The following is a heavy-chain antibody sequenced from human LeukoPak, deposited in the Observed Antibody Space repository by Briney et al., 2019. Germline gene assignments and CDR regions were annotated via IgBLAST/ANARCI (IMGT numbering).Heavy chain of an antibody. CDR2: INPNSGGT. J-gene: IGHJ6*02. CDR3: ARPQETPFHSGYDPYGMDV. D-gene: IGHD5-12*01. Sequence: ASVKVSCKASGYTFTSYGISWVRQAPGQGLEWMGWINPNSGGTNYAQKFQGRVTMTRDTSISTAYMELSRLRSDDTAVYYCARPQETPFHSGYDPYGMDVWGQGTTVTVSS. V-gene: IGHV1-2*02. CDR1: GYTFTSYG.